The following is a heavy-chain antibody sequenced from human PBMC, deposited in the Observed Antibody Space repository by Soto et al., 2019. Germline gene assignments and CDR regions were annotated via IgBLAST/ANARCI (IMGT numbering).Heavy chain of an antibody. V-gene: IGHV4-4*07. J-gene: IGHJ6*04. Sequence: SETLSLTCTVSGGSISSYYWSWIRQPAGKGLEWIGRIYTSGSTNYNPSLKSRVTMSVDTSKNQFSLKLSSVTAADTAVYYCASYSSSGYDYYYYGMDLWGKGTTGTVSS. D-gene: IGHD6-13*01. CDR2: IYTSGST. CDR1: GGSISSYY. CDR3: ASYSSSGYDYYYYGMDL.